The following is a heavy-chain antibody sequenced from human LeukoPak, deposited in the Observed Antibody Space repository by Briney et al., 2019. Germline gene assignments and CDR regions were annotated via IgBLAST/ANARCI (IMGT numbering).Heavy chain of an antibody. D-gene: IGHD6-13*01. CDR2: ISGSGSAI. J-gene: IGHJ6*03. CDR1: GFTFSDYY. V-gene: IGHV3-11*04. Sequence: PGESLRLSCAASGFTFSDYYMSWIRQAPGKGLDWVSYISGSGSAIYYADSVKGRFTISRDNAKNSLYLQMNSLRAEDTAVYYCARGQIILGQLAYGGQYYMDVWGKGTTVTVSS. CDR3: ARGQIILGQLAYGGQYYMDV.